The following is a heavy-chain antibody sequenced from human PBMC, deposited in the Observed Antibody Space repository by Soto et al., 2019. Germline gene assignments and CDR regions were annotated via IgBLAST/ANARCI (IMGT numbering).Heavy chain of an antibody. CDR3: ARDFGYCSSTSCYSPYAFDI. Sequence: GASVKVSCKASGGTFSSYAISWVRQAPGQGLEWMGGIIPIFGTANYAQKFQGRVTITADESTSTAYMELSSLRSEDTAVYYCARDFGYCSSTSCYSPYAFDIWGQGTMVTVSS. CDR1: GGTFSSYA. J-gene: IGHJ3*02. D-gene: IGHD2-2*01. V-gene: IGHV1-69*13. CDR2: IIPIFGTA.